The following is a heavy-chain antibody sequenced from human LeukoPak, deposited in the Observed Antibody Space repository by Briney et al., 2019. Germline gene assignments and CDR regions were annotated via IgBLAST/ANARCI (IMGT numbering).Heavy chain of an antibody. CDR3: AKIGFGYSLGGGFDP. CDR2: MSHDGTYI. CDR1: GFIFSVYS. Sequence: PGGSLRLSCAASGFIFSVYSMAWVRQAPGKGLEWVKAMSHDGTYIYYVDSVKGRFTISRDDPKNTLFLQMNSLRVEDTAVYYCAKIGFGYSLGGGFDPWGQGTLVTVSS. J-gene: IGHJ5*02. V-gene: IGHV3-30-3*02. D-gene: IGHD5-18*01.